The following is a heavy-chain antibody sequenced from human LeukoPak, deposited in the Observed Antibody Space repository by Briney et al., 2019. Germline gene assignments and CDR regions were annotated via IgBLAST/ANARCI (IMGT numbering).Heavy chain of an antibody. CDR3: ARDSTHYYDSGSSGPHNFDN. Sequence: PGGSLRLSCAASGFTFSSYAMHWVRQAPGKGLEWVSIISSGGVYEYYADSVKGRFTISRDNSKNTLYLQLNSLRTDDTAVYYCARDSTHYYDSGSSGPHNFDNWGQGTLVTVSS. D-gene: IGHD3-10*01. CDR1: GFTFSSYA. CDR2: ISSGGVYE. V-gene: IGHV3-30*01. J-gene: IGHJ4*02.